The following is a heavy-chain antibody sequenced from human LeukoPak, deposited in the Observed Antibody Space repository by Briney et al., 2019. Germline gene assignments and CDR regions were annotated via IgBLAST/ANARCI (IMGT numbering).Heavy chain of an antibody. D-gene: IGHD3-10*01. CDR2: IYPGDSDT. Sequence: GDSLKISCKGSGYSFTSYWIGWVRQMPGKGLEWMGIIYPGDSDTRYSPSFQGQVTISADKSITTASLQWSSLKGSDTAMYYCARQYKSGSYESDYWGQGTLVTVSS. J-gene: IGHJ4*02. V-gene: IGHV5-51*01. CDR1: GYSFTSYW. CDR3: ARQYKSGSYESDY.